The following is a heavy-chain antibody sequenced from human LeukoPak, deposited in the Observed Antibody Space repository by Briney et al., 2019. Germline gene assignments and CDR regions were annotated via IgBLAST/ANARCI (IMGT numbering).Heavy chain of an antibody. Sequence: GGSLRLSCAASGFTFSSYAMSWVRQAPGKGLEWVAVISYDGSNKYYADSVKGRFTISRDNSKNTLYLQMNSLRAEDTAVYYCARDYDFWTIDYWGQGTLVTVSS. J-gene: IGHJ4*02. D-gene: IGHD3-3*01. CDR1: GFTFSSYA. CDR2: ISYDGSNK. CDR3: ARDYDFWTIDY. V-gene: IGHV3-30-3*01.